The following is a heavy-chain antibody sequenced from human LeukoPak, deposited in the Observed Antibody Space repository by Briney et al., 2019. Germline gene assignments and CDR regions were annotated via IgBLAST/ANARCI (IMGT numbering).Heavy chain of an antibody. Sequence: GGSLRLSCAASGFTFSSYSMNWVRQAPGKGLEWVSSISSSSGYIYYADSVKGRFTISRDNAKNSLYLQMNSLRAEDTAVYYCARDGAGVVPNFDYWGQGTLVTVSS. J-gene: IGHJ4*02. V-gene: IGHV3-21*01. CDR3: ARDGAGVVPNFDY. D-gene: IGHD3-3*01. CDR2: ISSSSGYI. CDR1: GFTFSSYS.